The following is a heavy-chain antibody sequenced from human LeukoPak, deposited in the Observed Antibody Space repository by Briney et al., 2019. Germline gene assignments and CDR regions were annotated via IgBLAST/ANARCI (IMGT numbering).Heavy chain of an antibody. CDR2: IGSSGSTI. V-gene: IGHV3-11*04. J-gene: IGHJ3*02. CDR1: GFTFSDYY. CDR3: ATDTYYDFWSGYGDAFDI. D-gene: IGHD3-3*01. Sequence: GGSLRLSCATSGFTFSDYYMSWIRQAPGKGLEWVSYIGSSGSTIYYADSVKGRFTISRDNAKNSLYLQMNSLRAEDTAVYYCATDTYYDFWSGYGDAFDIWGQGTMVTVSS.